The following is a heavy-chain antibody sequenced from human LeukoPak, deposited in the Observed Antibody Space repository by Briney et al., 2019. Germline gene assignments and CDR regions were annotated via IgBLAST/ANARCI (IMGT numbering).Heavy chain of an antibody. CDR1: GFTFSSYA. V-gene: IGHV3-23*01. D-gene: IGHD6-13*01. CDR2: ISGSGGST. CDR3: AKDGSFRIAAAGDDY. J-gene: IGHJ4*02. Sequence: GGSLRLSCSASGFTFSSYAMSWVRQAPGKGLEWVSAISGSGGSTYYADSVKGRFTISRDNSKNTLYLQMNSLRAEDTAVYYCAKDGSFRIAAAGDDYWGQGTLVTVSS.